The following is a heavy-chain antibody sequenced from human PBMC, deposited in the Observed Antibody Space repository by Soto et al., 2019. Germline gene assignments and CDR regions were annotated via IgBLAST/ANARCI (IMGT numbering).Heavy chain of an antibody. CDR1: GYTFSGQY. CDR2: INPKTGAT. CDR3: AREEMGICDF. J-gene: IGHJ3*01. Sequence: QVQLVQSGAEVKKPGASVKVSCTTSGYTFSGQYINWVRQAPGQGLEWMGWINPKTGATNYARDFQAWVTMTSDTSMRTVYMELISLASDLSAVYYCAREEMGICDFWGQGTMVTVSS. V-gene: IGHV1-2*04.